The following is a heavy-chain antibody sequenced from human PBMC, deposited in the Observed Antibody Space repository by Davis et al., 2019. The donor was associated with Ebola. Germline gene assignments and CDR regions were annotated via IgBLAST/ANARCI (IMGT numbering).Heavy chain of an antibody. J-gene: IGHJ4*02. CDR2: INPSGGST. CDR3: ARGFITMVRGDLYYFDY. V-gene: IGHV1-46*01. Sequence: ASVKVSCKASGYTFTSYYMHWVRQAPGQGLEWMGIINPSGGSTSYAQKFQGRVTMTRDTSTSTVYMELSSLRSEDTAVYYCARGFITMVRGDLYYFDYWGQGTLVTASS. D-gene: IGHD3-10*01. CDR1: GYTFTSYY.